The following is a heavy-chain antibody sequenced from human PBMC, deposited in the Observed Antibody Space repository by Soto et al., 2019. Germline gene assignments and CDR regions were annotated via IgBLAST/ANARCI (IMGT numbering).Heavy chain of an antibody. CDR3: ATDLAATVVPQVDY. CDR1: GYTLTELS. CDR2: FDPEDGET. J-gene: IGHJ4*02. Sequence: ASVKVSCKVSGYTLTELSMHWVRQAPGKGLEWMGGFDPEDGETIYAQKFQGRVTMTEDTSTDTAYMELSSLRSEDTAVYYCATDLAATVVPQVDYWGQGTLVTVSS. D-gene: IGHD6-25*01. V-gene: IGHV1-24*01.